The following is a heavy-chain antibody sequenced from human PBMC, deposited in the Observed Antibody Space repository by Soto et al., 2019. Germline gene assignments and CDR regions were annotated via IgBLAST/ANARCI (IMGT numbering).Heavy chain of an antibody. J-gene: IGHJ4*02. V-gene: IGHV4-59*08. CDR2: IYYSGST. CDR3: ARVPDE. Sequence: KTSETLSLTCTVSGGSIRSYYWSWIRQPPGKGLEWIGYIYYSGSTNYNPSLKSRVTISVDTSKNQFSLKLSSVTAADTAVYYCARVPDEWGQGTLVTVSS. CDR1: GGSIRSYY.